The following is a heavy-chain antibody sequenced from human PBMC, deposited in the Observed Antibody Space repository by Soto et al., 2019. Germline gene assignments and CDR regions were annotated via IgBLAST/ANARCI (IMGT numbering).Heavy chain of an antibody. CDR2: IWYDGSNK. CDR3: ARDSLRTYYYYYMDV. D-gene: IGHD3-16*01. CDR1: GFTFSSYG. V-gene: IGHV3-33*01. Sequence: GGSLRLSCAASGFTFSSYGMHWVRQAPGKGLEWVAVIWYDGSNKYYADSVKGRFTISRDNSKSTLYLQMNSLRAEDTAVYYCARDSLRTYYYYYMDVWGKGTTVTVSS. J-gene: IGHJ6*03.